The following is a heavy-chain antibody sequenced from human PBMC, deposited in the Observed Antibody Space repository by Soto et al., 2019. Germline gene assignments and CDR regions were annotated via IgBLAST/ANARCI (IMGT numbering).Heavy chain of an antibody. CDR1: GFTFSSYG. CDR3: AKDPRYNWNDRFRNWFDP. Sequence: QVQLVESGGGVVQPGRSLRLSCAASGFTFSSYGMHWVRQAPGKGLEWVAVISYDGSNKYYADSVKGRFTISRDNSKNTXXLQMNSLRAEDTAVYYCAKDPRYNWNDRFRNWFDPWGQGTLVTVSS. V-gene: IGHV3-30*18. CDR2: ISYDGSNK. J-gene: IGHJ5*02. D-gene: IGHD1-1*01.